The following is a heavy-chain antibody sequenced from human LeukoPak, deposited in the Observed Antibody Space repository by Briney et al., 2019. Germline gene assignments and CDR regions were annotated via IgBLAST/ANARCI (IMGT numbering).Heavy chain of an antibody. CDR1: GYTFTGYY. Sequence: GASVKVSCKASGYTFTGYYIHWVRQAPGQGLEWMGWISPNSGDTHSAQTFQGRVTMTRDTSISTAYMELRNLRSDDTAVYYYARESPRRAVTGMDYWGQGTLVTVSS. CDR2: ISPNSGDT. D-gene: IGHD6-19*01. CDR3: ARESPRRAVTGMDY. J-gene: IGHJ4*02. V-gene: IGHV1-2*02.